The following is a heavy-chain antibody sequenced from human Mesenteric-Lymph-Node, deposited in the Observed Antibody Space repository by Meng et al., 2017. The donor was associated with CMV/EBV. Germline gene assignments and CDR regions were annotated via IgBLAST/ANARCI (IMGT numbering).Heavy chain of an antibody. V-gene: IGHV4-34*01. CDR2: INDSAYT. CDR1: DGSLSLYY. CDR3: ARGRNYGSGSRYYFDY. J-gene: IGHJ4*02. D-gene: IGHD3-10*01. Sequence: SQTLSLTCAVYDGSLSLYYWNWIRQSPGKGLEWIGEINDSAYTNYNPSLKSRVTISIDTSKKRFSLKLSSVTAADTAVYYCARGRNYGSGSRYYFDYWGQGTLVTVSS.